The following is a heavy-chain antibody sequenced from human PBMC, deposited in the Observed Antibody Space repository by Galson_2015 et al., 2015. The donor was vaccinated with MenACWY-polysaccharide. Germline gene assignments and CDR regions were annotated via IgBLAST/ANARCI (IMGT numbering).Heavy chain of an antibody. CDR1: GFTLNSYW. Sequence: SLRLSCAASGFTLNSYWMSWVRQPPGKGLEWVANIKQDGREKYYVDSVKGRFTISRDNAKNSLYLQMNSLRAEDTAVYYCARPHGYGVDYYFDSWGQGTPVTVSS. CDR2: IKQDGREK. D-gene: IGHD4-17*01. J-gene: IGHJ4*02. V-gene: IGHV3-7*01. CDR3: ARPHGYGVDYYFDS.